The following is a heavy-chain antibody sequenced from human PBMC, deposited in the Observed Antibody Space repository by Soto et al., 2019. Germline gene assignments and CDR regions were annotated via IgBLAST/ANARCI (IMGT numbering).Heavy chain of an antibody. Sequence: SETLSLTCAVYGGSFSGYYWSWIRQPPGKGLEWIGEINHSGSTNYNPSLKSRVTISVDTSKNQFSLKLSSVTAADTAVYYCARRDDILTGYYHWGQGTLVTAPQ. V-gene: IGHV4-34*01. CDR3: ARRDDILTGYYH. CDR2: INHSGST. D-gene: IGHD3-9*01. J-gene: IGHJ4*02. CDR1: GGSFSGYY.